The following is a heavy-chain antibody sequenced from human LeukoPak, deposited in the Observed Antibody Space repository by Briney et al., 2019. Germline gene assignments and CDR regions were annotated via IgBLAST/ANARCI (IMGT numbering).Heavy chain of an antibody. J-gene: IGHJ4*02. CDR2: ISSSSSYI. Sequence: PGGSLRPSCAASGFTFSSYSMNWVRQAPGKGLEWVSSISSSSSYIYYADSVKGRFTISRDNAKNSLYLQMNSLRAEDTAVYYCAKSVVPAATLPFDYWGQGTLVTVSS. V-gene: IGHV3-21*01. CDR3: AKSVVPAATLPFDY. D-gene: IGHD2-2*01. CDR1: GFTFSSYS.